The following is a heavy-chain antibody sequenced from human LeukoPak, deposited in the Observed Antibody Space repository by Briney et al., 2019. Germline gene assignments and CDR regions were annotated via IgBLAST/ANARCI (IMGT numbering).Heavy chain of an antibody. CDR2: ISSSGSTI. J-gene: IGHJ4*02. V-gene: IGHV3-48*03. CDR3: ARVDSGWYDNDY. D-gene: IGHD6-19*01. CDR1: GFTFSSYE. Sequence: GGSLRLSCAASGFTFSSYEMNWVRQAPGKGLEWVSYISSSGSTIYYADSVKGRFTISRDNAKNSLYLQMNSLRAEDTAVYYCARVDSGWYDNDYWGQGTLVTVSS.